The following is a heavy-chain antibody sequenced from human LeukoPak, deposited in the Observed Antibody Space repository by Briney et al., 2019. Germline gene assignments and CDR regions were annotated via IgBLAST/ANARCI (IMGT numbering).Heavy chain of an antibody. CDR2: IWYDGSNK. D-gene: IGHD2-15*01. V-gene: IGHV3-33*01. J-gene: IGHJ4*02. Sequence: GGSLILSCAASGFTFSSYGMHWVRPAPGKGLGGVAVIWYDGSNKYYADSVKGRFTISRDNSKNTLYLQMNSLRAEDTAVYYCARDSEAVVVVAAGDYWGQGTLVTVSS. CDR1: GFTFSSYG. CDR3: ARDSEAVVVVAAGDY.